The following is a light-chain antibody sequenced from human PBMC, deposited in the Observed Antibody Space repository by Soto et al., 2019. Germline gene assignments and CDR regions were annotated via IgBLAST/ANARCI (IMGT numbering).Light chain of an antibody. V-gene: IGKV1-6*01. J-gene: IGKJ1*01. CDR1: QGIGNG. CDR2: AAS. Sequence: AIQMTQSPSSLSASVGDRVTITCRASQGIGNGLGWYQQKPGKAPTLLIYAASSLQSGVPSRFSGSRSGTDFTLTISSLQPEDFATYYCLQDYNYPRTFGQGTTVEIK. CDR3: LQDYNYPRT.